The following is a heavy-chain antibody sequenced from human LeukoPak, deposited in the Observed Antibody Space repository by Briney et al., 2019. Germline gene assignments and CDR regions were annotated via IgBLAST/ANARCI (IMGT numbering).Heavy chain of an antibody. CDR2: ISHSGGGT. V-gene: IGHV3-23*01. Sequence: GGSLRLSCAASGFTFSSYAMTWVRQAQGKGLEWVSTISHSGGGTYYADSVKGRFTISRDNSKNTLYLQMNSLRAEDTAVYYCARGGAIFGVVSDDGFDIWGQGTMVTVSS. CDR1: GFTFSSYA. J-gene: IGHJ3*02. CDR3: ARGGAIFGVVSDDGFDI. D-gene: IGHD3-3*01.